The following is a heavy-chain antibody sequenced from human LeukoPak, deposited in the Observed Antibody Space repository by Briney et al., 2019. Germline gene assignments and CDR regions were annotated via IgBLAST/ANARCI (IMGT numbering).Heavy chain of an antibody. Sequence: ASVKVSCKASGGTFSSYAISWVRQAPGQGLEWMGGIIPIFGTANYAQKFQGRVTIATDESTNTAYMELSSLRSEDTAVYYCARSDTAMVNLFDYWGQGTLVTVSS. D-gene: IGHD5-18*01. CDR2: IIPIFGTA. J-gene: IGHJ4*02. V-gene: IGHV1-69*05. CDR3: ARSDTAMVNLFDY. CDR1: GGTFSSYA.